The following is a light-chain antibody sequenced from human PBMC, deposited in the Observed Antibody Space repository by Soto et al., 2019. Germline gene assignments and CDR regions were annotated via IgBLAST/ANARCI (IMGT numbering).Light chain of an antibody. CDR2: KAP. J-gene: IGKJ4*01. CDR1: QSISSW. V-gene: IGKV1-5*03. CDR3: QQYKSYPLT. Sequence: QVSQPPSTLSASVGDRVTITCRASQSISSWLAWYEQKPGKAHNLLIYKAPTLESGVPSRFSGSGSGTEFTLTISSVQPDDFATYYCQQYKSYPLTFGGGTKVDI.